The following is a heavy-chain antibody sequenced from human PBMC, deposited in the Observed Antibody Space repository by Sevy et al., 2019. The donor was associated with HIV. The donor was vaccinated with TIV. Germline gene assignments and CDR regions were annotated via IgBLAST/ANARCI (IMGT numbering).Heavy chain of an antibody. D-gene: IGHD2-2*01. V-gene: IGHV3-21*01. Sequence: GGSLRLSCAASVFTFSSYSMNWVRQAPGKGLEWVSSISSSSSYIYYADSVKGRFTISRDNAKNSLYLQMNSLRAEDTAVYYCARDPRCSSTSCRRGVHDAFDIWGQGTMVTVSS. CDR3: ARDPRCSSTSCRRGVHDAFDI. CDR1: VFTFSSYS. J-gene: IGHJ3*02. CDR2: ISSSSSYI.